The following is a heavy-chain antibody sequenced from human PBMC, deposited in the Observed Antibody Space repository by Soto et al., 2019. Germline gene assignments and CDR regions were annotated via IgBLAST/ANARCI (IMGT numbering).Heavy chain of an antibody. CDR1: GFTFSSYS. V-gene: IGHV3-48*02. CDR2: ISSSSSTI. D-gene: IGHD2-21*02. Sequence: PGGSLRLSCAASGFTFSSYSMNWVRQAPGKGLEWVSYISSSSSTIYYADSVKGRFTISRDNAKNSLYLQMNSLRDEDTAVYYCAKAAPDVVVVTAIPGSEPSDYWGQGTLVTVSS. J-gene: IGHJ4*02. CDR3: AKAAPDVVVVTAIPGSEPSDY.